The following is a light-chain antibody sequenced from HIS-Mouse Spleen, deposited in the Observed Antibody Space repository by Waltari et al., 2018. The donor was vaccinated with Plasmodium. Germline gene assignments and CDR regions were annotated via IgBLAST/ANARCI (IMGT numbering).Light chain of an antibody. CDR1: QSISNY. CDR2: AAS. J-gene: IGKJ1*01. V-gene: IGKV1-39*01. CDR3: QQSYSTWT. Sequence: IQLTQSPSSLSASVGDRVPITCRASQSISNYLNWYQQKPGKAPKFLIYAASTLQSGVPSRFSGSGSGTDFTLTISSLQPEDFATYYCQQSYSTWTFGQGTKVEIK.